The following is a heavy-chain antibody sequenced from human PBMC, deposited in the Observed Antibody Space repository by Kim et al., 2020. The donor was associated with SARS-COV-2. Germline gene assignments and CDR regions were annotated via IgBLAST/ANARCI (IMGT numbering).Heavy chain of an antibody. CDR2: IHPGDSDT. Sequence: GESLKISCKASGYSFTDFWIGWVRQMPGKGLEWMGIIHPGDSDTRHSPSFQGQVTISADKSIGTTYLQWSSLKASDAAMFYCARHLYNISSSFKNWFDPWGQGTLVTVSS. D-gene: IGHD6-6*01. V-gene: IGHV5-51*01. CDR3: ARHLYNISSSFKNWFDP. J-gene: IGHJ5*02. CDR1: GYSFTDFW.